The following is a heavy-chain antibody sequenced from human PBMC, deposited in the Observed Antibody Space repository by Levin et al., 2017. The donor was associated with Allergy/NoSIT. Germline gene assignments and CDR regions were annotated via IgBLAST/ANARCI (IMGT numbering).Heavy chain of an antibody. CDR3: ARVPIGPYGSGTYSPSRSFDY. Sequence: GASVKVSCKTSGYTFTSYGISWVRQAPGQGLEWMGWISVYNGNTKYVQNLQGRVTMTTDTSTSTAYMELRSLRSDDTAVYYCARVPIGPYGSGTYSPSRSFDYWGQGTLVTVSS. D-gene: IGHD3-10*01. J-gene: IGHJ4*02. CDR2: ISVYNGNT. CDR1: GYTFTSYG. V-gene: IGHV1-18*01.